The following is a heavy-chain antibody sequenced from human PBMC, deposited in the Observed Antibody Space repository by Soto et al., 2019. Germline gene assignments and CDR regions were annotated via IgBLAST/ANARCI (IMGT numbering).Heavy chain of an antibody. J-gene: IGHJ4*02. CDR1: GFTFTRYS. V-gene: IGHV3-21*01. Sequence: PGGSLRLSCAASGFTFTRYSMNWVRQAPGKGLEWVSSISSTTNYIYYADSVKGRFTISRDNAKNSLYLQMNSLRAEDTAVYYCAREGQHGYNIDYWGQGTLVTVSS. CDR3: AREGQHGYNIDY. CDR2: ISSTTNYI. D-gene: IGHD5-12*01.